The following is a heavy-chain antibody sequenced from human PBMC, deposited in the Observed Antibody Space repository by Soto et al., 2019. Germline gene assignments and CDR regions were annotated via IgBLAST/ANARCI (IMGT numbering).Heavy chain of an antibody. CDR1: GGSITPYY. CDR2: VYYSGRT. D-gene: IGHD3-22*01. CDR3: ARETYYSESTGYYLLDS. V-gene: IGHV4-59*01. J-gene: IGHJ4*02. Sequence: QVQLQESGPGLVKPSETLSLTCTVSGGSITPYYWSWVRQPPGKGLEWIGFVYYSGRTNYSPSLKSRLTMSVDTSKNQFSLKLTSVTAADTAVYYCARETYYSESTGYYLLDSWGQGTLVTVSS.